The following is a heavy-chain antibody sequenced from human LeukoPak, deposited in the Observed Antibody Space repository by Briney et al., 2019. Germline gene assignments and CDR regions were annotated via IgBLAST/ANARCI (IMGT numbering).Heavy chain of an antibody. D-gene: IGHD3-9*01. J-gene: IGHJ5*02. CDR1: GFTFSSNV. CDR3: ARGYTINPNWFDP. CDR2: IKLDGSEK. V-gene: IGHV3-7*05. Sequence: PGGSLRLSCAASGFTFSSNVMNWVRQAPGKGLEWVANIKLDGSEKYYVDSVKGRFTISRDNAKNSLYLQMNSLRADDMAVYHCARGYTINPNWFDPWGQGTLVTVSS.